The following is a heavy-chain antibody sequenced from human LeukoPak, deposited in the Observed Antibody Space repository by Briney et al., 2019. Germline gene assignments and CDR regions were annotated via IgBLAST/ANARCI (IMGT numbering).Heavy chain of an antibody. CDR1: GFTFSSYS. CDR3: ARLWELREDFDY. D-gene: IGHD1-26*01. CDR2: ISSSSSYI. J-gene: IGHJ4*02. Sequence: PGGSLRLSCAASGFTFSSYSMNWVRQAPGKGQEWVSPISSSSSYIYYADSVKGRFTISRDNAKNSLYLQMNSLRAEDTAVYYCARLWELREDFDYWGQGTLVTVSS. V-gene: IGHV3-21*01.